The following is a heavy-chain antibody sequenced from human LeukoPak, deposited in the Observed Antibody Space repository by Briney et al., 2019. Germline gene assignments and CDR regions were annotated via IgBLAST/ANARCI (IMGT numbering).Heavy chain of an antibody. Sequence: GGSLRLSCTASGFSFDSFYMNWVRQAPGKGLEWVANIDEAGKDRYYADSVKARFTISRDNTKSSLYLDMTSLTAEDTAIYFCARSRPGVVFNYLDSWGQGVLVPVSS. CDR1: GFSFDSFY. CDR3: ARSRPGVVFNYLDS. CDR2: IDEAGKDR. D-gene: IGHD3-16*01. V-gene: IGHV3-7*01. J-gene: IGHJ4*02.